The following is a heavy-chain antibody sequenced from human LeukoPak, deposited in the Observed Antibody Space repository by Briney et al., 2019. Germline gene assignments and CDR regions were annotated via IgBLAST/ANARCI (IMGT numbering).Heavy chain of an antibody. D-gene: IGHD1-1*01. CDR1: GYIFTSYW. Sequence: ASVQVSCKASGYIFTSYWIHWVRQAPGQGLEWMGFINPNSGNTNYAQKFQGRVTMTRDTSISTAYMELSSLTSDDTAVYYCAREMRPATTTLVAYWGKGTLVTVSS. V-gene: IGHV1-2*02. CDR2: INPNSGNT. CDR3: AREMRPATTTLVAY. J-gene: IGHJ4*02.